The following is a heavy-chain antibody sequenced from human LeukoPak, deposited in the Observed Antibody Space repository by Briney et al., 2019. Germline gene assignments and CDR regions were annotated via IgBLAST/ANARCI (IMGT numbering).Heavy chain of an antibody. Sequence: PSETLSLTCTVSGGSISSYYWSWIRQPPGKGLEWIGYIYYSGSTNYNPSLKSRVTISVDTSKNQFSLKLSSVTAADTAVYYCARAVCSGGSCYSTYFDYWGQGTLVTVSS. D-gene: IGHD2-15*01. CDR3: ARAVCSGGSCYSTYFDY. CDR1: GGSISSYY. V-gene: IGHV4-59*01. CDR2: IYYSGST. J-gene: IGHJ4*02.